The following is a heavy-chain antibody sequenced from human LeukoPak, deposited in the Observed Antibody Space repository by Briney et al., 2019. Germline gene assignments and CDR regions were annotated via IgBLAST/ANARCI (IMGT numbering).Heavy chain of an antibody. CDR2: ISISGGYI. Sequence: NPGGSLRLSCAASGFSFGSHYMNWVRQLPGKGLEWVSSISISGGYIYSADSVKGRFTISRDNAKNSVYLHMNSLRAEDTAVYYCARTYNGSSHFDYWGQGTLVTVSS. CDR3: ARTYNGSSHFDY. D-gene: IGHD1-26*01. J-gene: IGHJ4*02. V-gene: IGHV3-21*01. CDR1: GFSFGSHY.